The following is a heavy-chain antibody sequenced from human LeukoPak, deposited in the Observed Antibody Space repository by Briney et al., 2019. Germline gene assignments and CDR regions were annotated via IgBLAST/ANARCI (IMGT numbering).Heavy chain of an antibody. J-gene: IGHJ4*02. D-gene: IGHD2-8*01. CDR3: VFDPRGVPNFDD. CDR1: GGSISSYY. CDR2: INPSGST. Sequence: SETLSHTCTVSGGSISSYYWSWIRQPAGKGLEWIGRINPSGSTNYNPSLKSRVTISVDTSKNQFSLKLSSVTAADTAVYYCVFDPRGVPNFDDWGQRTLACVSS. V-gene: IGHV4-4*07.